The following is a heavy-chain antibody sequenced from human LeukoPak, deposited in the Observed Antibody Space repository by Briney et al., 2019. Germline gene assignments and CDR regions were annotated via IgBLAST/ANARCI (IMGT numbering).Heavy chain of an antibody. J-gene: IGHJ4*02. CDR3: AKDKGPVTGTFDY. CDR1: GFTFSNYI. V-gene: IGHV3-23*01. D-gene: IGHD1-14*01. Sequence: PGGSLRLSCAASGFTFSNYIMSWVRQAPGKGLEWVSGLTGGGGGTSYADSVKGRFTISRDNSKNTLYLQMNSLRAEDTAVYYCAKDKGPVTGTFDYWGQGTLVTVSS. CDR2: LTGGGGGT.